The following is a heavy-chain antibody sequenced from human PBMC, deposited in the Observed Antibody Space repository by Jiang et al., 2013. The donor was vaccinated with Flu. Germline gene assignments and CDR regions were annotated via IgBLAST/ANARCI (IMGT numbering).Heavy chain of an antibody. CDR1: GYTFTSYA. CDR3: ATTDYYDSSGYYYPFDY. J-gene: IGHJ4*02. Sequence: VSCKASGYTFTSYAMNWVRQAPGQGLEWMGWINTNTGNPTYAQGFTGRFVFSLDTSVSTAYLQISSLKAEDTAVYYCATTDYYDSSGYYYPFDYWGQGTLVTVSS. D-gene: IGHD3-22*01. V-gene: IGHV7-4-1*02. CDR2: INTNTGNP.